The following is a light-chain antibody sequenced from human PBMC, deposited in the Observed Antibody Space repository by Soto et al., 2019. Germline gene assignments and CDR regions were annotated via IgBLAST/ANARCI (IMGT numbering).Light chain of an antibody. J-gene: IGKJ5*01. V-gene: IGKV4-1*01. CDR1: QSLLYTSNNKNY. Sequence: DIVMTQSPDSLAVSLGERATINCKSSQSLLYTSNNKNYLAWYQQKPGQPPKLLIYWASTRESGVPDRFSGSGSGTDFTLTISSLQAEDVAVFYCQQYYNTPYTFGQGTRLEIK. CDR3: QQYYNTPYT. CDR2: WAS.